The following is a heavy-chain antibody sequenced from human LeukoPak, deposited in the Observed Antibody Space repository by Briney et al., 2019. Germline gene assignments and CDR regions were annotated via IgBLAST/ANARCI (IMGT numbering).Heavy chain of an antibody. CDR3: ATERNWVFDY. CDR1: GFTFSSYA. V-gene: IGHV3-23*01. Sequence: GGSLRLSCAASGFTFSSYAMSWVRQAPGKGLEWGSAITGSGGSTYCADSVKGRFTISRDNSKNTLYVQMNSLRAEDTAVYYCATERNWVFDYWGQGTLVTVSS. CDR2: ITGSGGST. D-gene: IGHD7-27*01. J-gene: IGHJ4*02.